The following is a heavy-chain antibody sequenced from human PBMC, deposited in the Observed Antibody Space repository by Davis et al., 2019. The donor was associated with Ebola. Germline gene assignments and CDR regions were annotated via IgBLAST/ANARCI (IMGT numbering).Heavy chain of an antibody. V-gene: IGHV4-39*01. J-gene: IGHJ4*02. D-gene: IGHD4-17*01. CDR1: TFSSYA. Sequence: TFSSYAMSWVRQPPGKGLEWIGSIYYSGSTYYNPSLKSRVTISVDTSKNQFSLKLSSVTAADTAVYYCASRPPGAYGDYFDYWGQGTLVTVSS. CDR3: ASRPPGAYGDYFDY. CDR2: IYYSGST.